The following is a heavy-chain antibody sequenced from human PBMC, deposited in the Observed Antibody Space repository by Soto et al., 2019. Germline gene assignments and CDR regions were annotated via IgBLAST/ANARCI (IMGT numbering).Heavy chain of an antibody. CDR1: GFTFSSYA. D-gene: IGHD6-19*01. CDR2: ISYDGSNK. V-gene: IGHV3-30-3*01. J-gene: IGHJ6*02. Sequence: GGSLRLSCAASGFTFSSYAMHWVRQAPGKGLEWVAVISYDGSNKYYADSVKGRFTISRDNSKNTLYLQMNSLRAEDTAVYYCARSIAVAGTVYYYGMDVWGQGTTVTVSS. CDR3: ARSIAVAGTVYYYGMDV.